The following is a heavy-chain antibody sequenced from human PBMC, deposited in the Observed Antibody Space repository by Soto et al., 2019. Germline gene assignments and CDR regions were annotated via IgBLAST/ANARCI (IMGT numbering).Heavy chain of an antibody. CDR2: ISYDGSNK. J-gene: IGHJ3*02. Sequence: QVQLVESGGGVVQPGRSLRLSCAASGFTFSSYGMHWVRQAPGKGLEWVAVISYDGSNKYYADSVKGRFTISRDNSKNTLYLQMNSLRAEDTAVYYCAKVTMVRGVIKRNAFDIWGQGTMVTVSS. CDR3: AKVTMVRGVIKRNAFDI. D-gene: IGHD3-10*01. V-gene: IGHV3-30*18. CDR1: GFTFSSYG.